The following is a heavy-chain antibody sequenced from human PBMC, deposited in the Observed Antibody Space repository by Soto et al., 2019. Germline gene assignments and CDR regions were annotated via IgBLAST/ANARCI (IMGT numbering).Heavy chain of an antibody. CDR3: ATKRPVVPAAFQS. D-gene: IGHD2-2*01. J-gene: IGHJ5*02. V-gene: IGHV3-23*01. CDR2: ISGSGGST. Sequence: GGSLRLSCAASGFTFSSYAMSWVRQAPGKGLEWVSAISGSGGSTYYADSVKGRFTISRDNSKNTLYMQMNSLRVEDTAVYYCATKRPVVPAAFQSWGQGTLVTVSS. CDR1: GFTFSSYA.